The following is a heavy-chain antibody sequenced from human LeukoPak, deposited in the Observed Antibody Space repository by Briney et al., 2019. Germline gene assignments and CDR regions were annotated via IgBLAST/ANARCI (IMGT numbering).Heavy chain of an antibody. Sequence: GASVKVSCKVSGYTLTELSMHWVRQAPGKGLEWMGGFDPEDGETIYAQKFQGRVTMTEDTSTDTAYMELSSLRSEDTAVYYCATVSLLRYCGGDCPFDHWGQGILVTVSS. V-gene: IGHV1-24*01. CDR3: ATVSLLRYCGGDCPFDH. CDR2: FDPEDGET. CDR1: GYTLTELS. D-gene: IGHD2-21*01. J-gene: IGHJ4*02.